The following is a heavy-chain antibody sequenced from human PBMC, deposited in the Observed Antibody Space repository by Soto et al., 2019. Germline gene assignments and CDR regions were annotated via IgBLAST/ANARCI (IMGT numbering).Heavy chain of an antibody. J-gene: IGHJ4*02. Sequence: EVQLVESGGGLVQPGGSLRLSCAASGFTFSSYWMSWVRQAPGKGLEWVANIKQDGSEKYYVDSVKGRFTISRDNAKNSLYLQMNCLRAEDTAVYYCARDPPDYYDSSGYYPRGEVYFDYWGQGTLVTVSS. D-gene: IGHD3-22*01. CDR2: IKQDGSEK. CDR3: ARDPPDYYDSSGYYPRGEVYFDY. V-gene: IGHV3-7*01. CDR1: GFTFSSYW.